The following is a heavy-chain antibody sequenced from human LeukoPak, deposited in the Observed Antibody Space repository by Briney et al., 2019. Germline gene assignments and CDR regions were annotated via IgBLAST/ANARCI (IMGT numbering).Heavy chain of an antibody. V-gene: IGHV4-59*01. J-gene: IGHJ6*03. CDR1: GGSISGYY. D-gene: IGHD6-13*01. CDR2: IYYSGST. Sequence: SETLSLTCTVSGGSISGYYWSWIRQPPGKGLEWIGYIYYSGSTNYNPSLKSRVTISVDTSKNQFSLKLSSVTAADTAVYYCATTDYSSSWYGEYYYYYMDVWGKGTTVTISS. CDR3: ATTDYSSSWYGEYYYYYMDV.